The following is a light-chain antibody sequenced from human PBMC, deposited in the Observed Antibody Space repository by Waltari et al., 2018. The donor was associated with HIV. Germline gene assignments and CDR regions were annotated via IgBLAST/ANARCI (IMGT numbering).Light chain of an antibody. V-gene: IGLV2-11*01. Sequence: QSALTQPRSVSGSPGQSVTISCTGTSSDVGDYNSVSWYQQHPGKAPKLMIYDVSKSPSGVPYRFSGSKSGNTASLTISGLQAEDEADYYCCSYAGTYTYVFGTGTKVTVL. CDR2: DVS. J-gene: IGLJ1*01. CDR3: CSYAGTYTYV. CDR1: SSDVGDYNS.